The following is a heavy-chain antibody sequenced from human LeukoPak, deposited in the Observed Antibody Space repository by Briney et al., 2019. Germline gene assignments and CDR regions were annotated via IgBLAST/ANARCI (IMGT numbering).Heavy chain of an antibody. D-gene: IGHD1-26*01. V-gene: IGHV3-21*06. CDR1: GFTFSDYY. CDR3: AREGGRALRDFDV. CDR2: ISTGSNYI. J-gene: IGHJ3*01. Sequence: PGGSLRLSCAASGFTFSDYYISRVRQAPGKALELVSIISTGSNYIDYADSVKGRFTISGDNMKNSMYLQMNSLRVEDTAVYYCAREGGRALRDFDVWGQGTRVTVSS.